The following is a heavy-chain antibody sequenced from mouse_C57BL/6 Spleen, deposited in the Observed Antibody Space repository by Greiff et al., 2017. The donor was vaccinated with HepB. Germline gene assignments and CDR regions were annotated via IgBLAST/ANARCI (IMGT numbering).Heavy chain of an antibody. D-gene: IGHD2-10*01. V-gene: IGHV5-9-1*02. Sequence: DVMLVESGEGLVKPGGSLKLSCAASGFTFSSYAMSWVRQTPEKRLEWVAYISSGGDYIYYADTVKGRFTISRDNARNTLYLQMSSLKSEDTAMYYCTREGAYYGNYDYAMDYWGQGTSVTVSS. J-gene: IGHJ4*01. CDR3: TREGAYYGNYDYAMDY. CDR1: GFTFSSYA. CDR2: ISSGGDYI.